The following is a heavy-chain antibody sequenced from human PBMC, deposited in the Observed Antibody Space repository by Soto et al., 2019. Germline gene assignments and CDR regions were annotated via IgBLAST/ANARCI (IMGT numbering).Heavy chain of an antibody. CDR2: AIPMLGTT. Sequence: QVQLVQSGAEVRKPGSSVKVSCKASGGTFSTYSISWVRQAPGQGLEWMGRAIPMLGTTNYAQKFQGRLTITADKSTSTAYMELNSLRSEDTAVYFCARGFVNDFDHWGQGTLVTVSS. CDR3: ARGFVNDFDH. CDR1: GGTFSTYS. V-gene: IGHV1-69*08. D-gene: IGHD2-8*01. J-gene: IGHJ5*02.